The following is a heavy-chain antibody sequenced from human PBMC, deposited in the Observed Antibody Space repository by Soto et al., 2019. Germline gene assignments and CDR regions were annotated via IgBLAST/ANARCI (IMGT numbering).Heavy chain of an antibody. J-gene: IGHJ5*02. V-gene: IGHV4-34*01. D-gene: IGHD4-17*01. CDR2: INHSGST. CDR1: GGSFSGYY. Sequence: QVQLQQWGAGLLKPSETLSLTCAVYGGSFSGYYWSWIRQPPGKGLEWIGEINHSGSTNYNPSLKSRVAIAVDTSKNPSSLRLSSVTAADTAVYYCARGAATGTQTWFDPWGQGPLVTVSS. CDR3: ARGAATGTQTWFDP.